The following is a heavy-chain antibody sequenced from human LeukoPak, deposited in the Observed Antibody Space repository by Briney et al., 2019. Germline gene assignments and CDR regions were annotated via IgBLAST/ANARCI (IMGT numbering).Heavy chain of an antibody. D-gene: IGHD5-12*01. Sequence: SETLSLTCTVSGGSISSYYWSWIRQPPGKGLEWIGYIYYSGSTNYNPSLKSRVTISVDTSKNQFSLKLSSVTAADTAVYYCARRSRGYSGYGYFDYWGQGTLVTVSS. CDR2: IYYSGST. CDR1: GGSISSYY. J-gene: IGHJ4*02. V-gene: IGHV4-59*08. CDR3: ARRSRGYSGYGYFDY.